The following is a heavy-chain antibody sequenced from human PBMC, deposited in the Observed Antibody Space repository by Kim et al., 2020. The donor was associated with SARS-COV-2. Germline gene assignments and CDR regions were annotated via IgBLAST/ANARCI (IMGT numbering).Heavy chain of an antibody. J-gene: IGHJ3*02. CDR3: ARVSLEGFRDPFAGAFDI. D-gene: IGHD3-10*01. V-gene: IGHV4-31*02. Sequence: KSRVTISVDASKNQFSLKLSSVTAADTAVYYWARVSLEGFRDPFAGAFDIWGQGTMVTVSS.